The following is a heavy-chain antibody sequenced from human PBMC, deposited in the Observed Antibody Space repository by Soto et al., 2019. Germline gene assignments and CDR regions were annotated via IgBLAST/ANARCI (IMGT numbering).Heavy chain of an antibody. J-gene: IGHJ6*02. Sequence: PGGSLRLSCAASGFTFSSYDMHWVRQATGKGLEWVSAIGSAGDTYYLGSVKGRFTISRENAKNSLYLQMNSLRAGDTAVYYCARTFDFWSGYPDYGMDVCGQGPTVTVSS. CDR1: GFTFSSYD. V-gene: IGHV3-13*01. CDR2: IGSAGDT. D-gene: IGHD3-3*01. CDR3: ARTFDFWSGYPDYGMDV.